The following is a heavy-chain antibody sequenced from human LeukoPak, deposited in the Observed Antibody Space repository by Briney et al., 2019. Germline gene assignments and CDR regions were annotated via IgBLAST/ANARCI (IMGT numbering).Heavy chain of an antibody. D-gene: IGHD4-23*01. V-gene: IGHV4-59*01. CDR1: GGSISSYY. CDR2: IYYSGST. Sequence: PSETLSLTCTVSGGSISSYYWSWIRQPPGKGLEWIGYIYYSGSTNYNPSLKGRVTISVDTSKNQFSLKLSSVTAADTAVYYCARAGGVVTLDYWGQGTLVTVSS. CDR3: ARAGGVVTLDY. J-gene: IGHJ4*02.